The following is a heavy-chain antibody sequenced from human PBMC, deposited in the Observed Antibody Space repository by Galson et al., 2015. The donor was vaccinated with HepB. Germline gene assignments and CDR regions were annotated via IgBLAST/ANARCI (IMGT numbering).Heavy chain of an antibody. V-gene: IGHV1-18*01. CDR1: AYTFTTYG. Sequence: CKASAYTFTTYGISWVRQAPGQGLEWMGWITTFSGNTIYVQKFQGRVMMTTDTSTSTVYMDLRSRKPDDTAVYYCARGGRLGELSSSDYWGQGTLVTVSS. CDR2: ITTFSGNT. J-gene: IGHJ4*02. D-gene: IGHD3-16*02. CDR3: ARGGRLGELSSSDY.